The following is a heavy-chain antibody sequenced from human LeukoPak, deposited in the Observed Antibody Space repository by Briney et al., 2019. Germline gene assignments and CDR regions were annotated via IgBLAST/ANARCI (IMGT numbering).Heavy chain of an antibody. CDR1: GGSISSSPYY. Sequence: PSETLSLTCTVSGGSISSSPYYWGWIRQPPGKGLEWIGSIYYSGSPYYNPSLKSRVTISVDTSKNQFSLKLSSVTAADTAVYYCARHQSYTMLDFDYWGQGTLVTVSS. CDR2: IYYSGSP. V-gene: IGHV4-39*01. J-gene: IGHJ4*02. CDR3: ARHQSYTMLDFDY. D-gene: IGHD3-10*02.